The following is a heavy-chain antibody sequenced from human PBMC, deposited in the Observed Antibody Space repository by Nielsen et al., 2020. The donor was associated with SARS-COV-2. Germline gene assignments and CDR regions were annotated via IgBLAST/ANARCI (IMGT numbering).Heavy chain of an antibody. Sequence: GESLKISCAASEFSLSFYTMHWVRQAPGKGLEWAALISYDGSNRYHGDSVKGRFTISRDGSKNTLFLQMNSLGPEDTAVYFCARDQMFRAVHYFYHYNMDVWGKGTTVSVSS. J-gene: IGHJ6*03. D-gene: IGHD3-10*02. V-gene: IGHV3-30-3*01. CDR1: EFSLSFYT. CDR3: ARDQMFRAVHYFYHYNMDV. CDR2: ISYDGSNR.